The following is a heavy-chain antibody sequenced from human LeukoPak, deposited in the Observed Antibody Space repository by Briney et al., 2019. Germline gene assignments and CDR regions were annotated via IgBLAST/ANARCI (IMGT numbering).Heavy chain of an antibody. CDR1: GGSTSSGSYY. Sequence: NPSETLSLTCTVSGGSTSSGSYYWSWIRQPPGKGLEWIGYIYYSGSTNYNPSLKSRVTISVDTSKNQFSLKLSSVTAADTAVYYCARHVPLIAVAGAAFDYWGQGTLVTVSS. D-gene: IGHD6-19*01. V-gene: IGHV4-61*01. CDR3: ARHVPLIAVAGAAFDY. CDR2: IYYSGST. J-gene: IGHJ4*02.